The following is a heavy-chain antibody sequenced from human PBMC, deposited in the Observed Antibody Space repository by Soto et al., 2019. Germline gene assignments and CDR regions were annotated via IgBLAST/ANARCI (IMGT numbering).Heavy chain of an antibody. D-gene: IGHD3-9*01. CDR3: ARGPLLLRYFDWLLCPAAFDI. J-gene: IGHJ3*02. Sequence: SEALSLTCAVYGGSFSGYYWSWIRQPPGKGLEWIGEINHSGSTNYNPSLKGRVTISVDTSKNQFSLKLSSVTAADTAVYYCARGPLLLRYFDWLLCPAAFDIWGQGTMVTVSS. CDR1: GGSFSGYY. CDR2: INHSGST. V-gene: IGHV4-34*01.